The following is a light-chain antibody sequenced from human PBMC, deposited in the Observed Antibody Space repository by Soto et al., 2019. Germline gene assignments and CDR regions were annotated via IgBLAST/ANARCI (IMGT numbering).Light chain of an antibody. CDR1: QSVSSY. J-gene: IGKJ1*01. CDR3: QHYGSSPWT. Sequence: EIVLTQSPATLSLSPGERATLSCRASQSVSSYLAWYQQKPGQAPRLLIYDASSRATGIPDRFSGSGSGTDFTLTISRLEPEDFAVYSCQHYGSSPWTFGQGTKVDI. CDR2: DAS. V-gene: IGKV3-20*01.